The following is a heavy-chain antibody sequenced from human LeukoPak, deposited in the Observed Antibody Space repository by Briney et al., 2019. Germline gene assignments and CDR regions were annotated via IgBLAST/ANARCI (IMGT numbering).Heavy chain of an antibody. CDR3: ARDNSGGYYYYMDV. V-gene: IGHV3-7*01. J-gene: IGHJ6*03. Sequence: GGSLRLSCAASGFTFSSYWMSWVRQAPGKGLEWVANIKQDGSEKYYVDSVKGRFTISRDNAKNSLYLQMNSLRAEDTAVYYCARDNSGGYYYYMDVWGKGTTVTVSS. CDR2: IKQDGSEK. D-gene: IGHD2-21*01. CDR1: GFTFSSYW.